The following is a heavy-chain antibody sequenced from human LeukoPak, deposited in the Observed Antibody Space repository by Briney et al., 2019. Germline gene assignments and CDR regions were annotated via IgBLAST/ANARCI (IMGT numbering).Heavy chain of an antibody. J-gene: IGHJ6*02. Sequence: ASVKVSCKASGCTFTSYDINWVRQATGQGLEWMGWMNPNSGNTGYAQKFQGRVTMTRNTSISTAYMELSSLRSEDTAVYYCASLYGSGSYPRYYYYYGMDVWGQGTTVTVSS. CDR3: ASLYGSGSYPRYYYYYGMDV. CDR2: MNPNSGNT. CDR1: GCTFTSYD. D-gene: IGHD3-10*01. V-gene: IGHV1-8*01.